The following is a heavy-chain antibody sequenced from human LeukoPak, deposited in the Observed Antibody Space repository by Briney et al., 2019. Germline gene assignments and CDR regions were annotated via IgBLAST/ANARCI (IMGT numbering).Heavy chain of an antibody. V-gene: IGHV3-30*02. CDR3: ARSLRLLYSYMDV. CDR2: IRFDGSNK. Sequence: TGGSLRLSCAASGFTFSNYGIHWVRQAPGKGLDWVTFIRFDGSNKYYADSVKGRFTIYRDNSKNTVSLQMSSLRPEDTAVYYCARSLRLLYSYMDVWGKGTTVTVSS. CDR1: GFTFSNYG. J-gene: IGHJ6*03. D-gene: IGHD1-26*01.